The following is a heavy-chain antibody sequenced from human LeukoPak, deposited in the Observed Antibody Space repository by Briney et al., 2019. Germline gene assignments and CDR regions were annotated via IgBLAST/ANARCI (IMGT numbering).Heavy chain of an antibody. V-gene: IGHV4-39*01. CDR3: ARPLRGAAAGPDFDY. J-gene: IGHJ4*02. Sequence: SETLSLTCTVSGGSISSSNYYWGWIRQPPGKGLEWIGSIYYSGSTYYNPSLKSRVTISVDTSKNQFSLKLSSVTAADTAVYYCARPLRGAAAGPDFDYWGQGTLVTVSS. D-gene: IGHD6-13*01. CDR2: IYYSGST. CDR1: GGSISSSNYY.